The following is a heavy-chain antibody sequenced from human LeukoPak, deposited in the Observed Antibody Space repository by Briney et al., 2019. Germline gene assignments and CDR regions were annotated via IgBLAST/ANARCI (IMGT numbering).Heavy chain of an antibody. CDR3: ARSVRARAYDAFDI. D-gene: IGHD2-21*01. J-gene: IGHJ3*02. CDR1: GSSFNNAYF. Sequence: SETLSLTCTVSGSSFNNAYFWDWIRPPPGKGLEWIGSIYYSGSTFYSPSLKSRVTISLDTSRNQFSLRLSSVTTADTAVYYCARSVRARAYDAFDIWGQGTMVTVSS. CDR2: IYYSGST. V-gene: IGHV4-38-2*02.